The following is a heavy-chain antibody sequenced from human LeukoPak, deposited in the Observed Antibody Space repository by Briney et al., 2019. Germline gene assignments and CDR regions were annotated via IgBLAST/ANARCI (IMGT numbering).Heavy chain of an antibody. V-gene: IGHV1-2*02. CDR3: ATLSITIFGVVPPDAFDI. CDR2: INPNSGGT. J-gene: IGHJ3*02. Sequence: ASAKVSCKASGYTFTGYYMHWVRQAPGQGLEWMGWINPNSGGTNYAQKFQGRVTMTRDTSISTAYMELSRLRSDDTAVYHCATLSITIFGVVPPDAFDIWGQGTMVTVSS. D-gene: IGHD3-3*01. CDR1: GYTFTGYY.